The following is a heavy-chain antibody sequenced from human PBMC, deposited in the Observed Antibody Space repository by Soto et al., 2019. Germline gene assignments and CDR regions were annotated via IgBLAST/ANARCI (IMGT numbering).Heavy chain of an antibody. J-gene: IGHJ4*02. CDR1: GFTVSSYD. CDR3: ARSPVAWGGDGYNYYFDY. D-gene: IGHD5-12*01. Sequence: GGSLRLSCAASGFTVSSYDMHWVRQATGKGLEWVSAIGTAGDTYYPGSVKGRFTISRENAKNSLYLQMNSLSAGDTAVYYCARSPVAWGGDGYNYYFDYWGQGTLVAVSS. CDR2: IGTAGDT. V-gene: IGHV3-13*01.